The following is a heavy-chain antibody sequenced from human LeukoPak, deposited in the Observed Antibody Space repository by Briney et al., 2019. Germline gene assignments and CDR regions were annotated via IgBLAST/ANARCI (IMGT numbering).Heavy chain of an antibody. J-gene: IGHJ4*02. Sequence: GGSLRLSCAASGFTFSSYSMNWVRQAPRKGLEWVSYVSSSSSTIYYADSVKGRFTISRDNAKNSLYLQMNSLRAEDTAVYYCARTRYSSSPPDHWGQGTLVTVSS. CDR1: GFTFSSYS. D-gene: IGHD6-13*01. CDR3: ARTRYSSSPPDH. V-gene: IGHV3-48*01. CDR2: VSSSSSTI.